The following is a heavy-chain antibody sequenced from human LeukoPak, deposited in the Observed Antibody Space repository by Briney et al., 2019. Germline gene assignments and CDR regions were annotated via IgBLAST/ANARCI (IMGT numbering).Heavy chain of an antibody. CDR3: ARGRTRRTIFGVVTLSFDY. V-gene: IGHV1-8*01. CDR1: GYTFTSYD. J-gene: IGHJ4*02. CDR2: MNPNSGNT. Sequence: GASVKVSCKASGYTFTSYDINWVRQATGQGLEWMGWMNPNSGNTGYAQKFQGRVTMTRNTSISTAYMELGSLRSEDTAVYYCARGRTRRTIFGVVTLSFDYWGQGTLVTVSS. D-gene: IGHD3-3*01.